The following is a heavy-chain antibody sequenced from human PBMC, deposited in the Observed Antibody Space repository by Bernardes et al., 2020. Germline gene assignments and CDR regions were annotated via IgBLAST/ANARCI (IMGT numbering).Heavy chain of an antibody. CDR2: ISAYNGNT. J-gene: IGHJ5*02. Sequence: ASVKVSCMASGYTFPSYGISWVRQAPGQGLEWMGWISAYNGNTNYAQKLQGRVTMTTDSSTSTVYMELRSLRSDDTAVYYCARDRLPCSVTSCYYGWFDPWGQGTLVTVSS. D-gene: IGHD2-2*01. CDR1: GYTFPSYG. V-gene: IGHV1-18*01. CDR3: ARDRLPCSVTSCYYGWFDP.